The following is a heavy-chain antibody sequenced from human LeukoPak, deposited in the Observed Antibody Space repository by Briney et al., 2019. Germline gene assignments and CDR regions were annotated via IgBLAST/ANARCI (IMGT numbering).Heavy chain of an antibody. J-gene: IGHJ5*02. CDR3: ASRSSTYAYNWFDP. V-gene: IGHV4-39*01. Sequence: SETLSLTCTVSGGSISSSSYYWGWIRQPPGKGLEWIGSIYYSGSTYYNPSLKSRVTISVNTSKNQFSLKLTSVTAADTAVYYCASRSSTYAYNWFDPWGQGTLVTVSS. CDR2: IYYSGST. D-gene: IGHD2-2*01. CDR1: GGSISSSSYY.